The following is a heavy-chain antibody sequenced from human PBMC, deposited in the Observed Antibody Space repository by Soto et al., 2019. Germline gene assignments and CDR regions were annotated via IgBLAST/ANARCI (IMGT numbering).Heavy chain of an antibody. D-gene: IGHD2-15*01. Sequence: QVQLVQSGAEVKKPGSSVKVSCKASGGTFSSYAISWVRQAPGQGLEWMGGIIPIFGTANYAQKFQGRVTITADESTSTAYMGLGSLRSEDTAVYYCARDLEVVAAHPVDYGMDVWGQGTTVTVSS. J-gene: IGHJ6*02. CDR1: GGTFSSYA. CDR3: ARDLEVVAAHPVDYGMDV. V-gene: IGHV1-69*01. CDR2: IIPIFGTA.